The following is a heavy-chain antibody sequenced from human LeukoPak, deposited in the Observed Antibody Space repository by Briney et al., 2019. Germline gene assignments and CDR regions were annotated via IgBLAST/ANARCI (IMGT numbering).Heavy chain of an antibody. D-gene: IGHD6-13*01. CDR1: GFTFSSYA. Sequence: GGSLRLSCAASGFTFSSYAMSWVRQAPGKGLEWVSAISGSGGSTYYADSVKGRFTISRDNSKNTLYLQMNSLGAEDTAVYYCAKDESSSWYELLLFYYWGPGTLVTASS. V-gene: IGHV3-23*01. CDR3: AKDESSSWYELLLFYY. CDR2: ISGSGGST. J-gene: IGHJ4*02.